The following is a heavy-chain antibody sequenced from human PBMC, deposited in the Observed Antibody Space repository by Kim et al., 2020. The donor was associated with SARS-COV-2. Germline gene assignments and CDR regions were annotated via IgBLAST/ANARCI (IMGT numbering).Heavy chain of an antibody. D-gene: IGHD6-13*01. J-gene: IGHJ6*02. CDR3: ARSAGGGYYYGMDV. Sequence: YADSVKGRLTISRDNSKNPLYLQMNSPRAEDTAVYYCARSAGGGYYYGMDVWGQGTTVTVSS. V-gene: IGHV3-33*01.